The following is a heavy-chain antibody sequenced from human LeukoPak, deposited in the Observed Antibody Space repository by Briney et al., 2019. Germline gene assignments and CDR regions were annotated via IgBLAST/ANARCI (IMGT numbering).Heavy chain of an antibody. V-gene: IGHV4-38-2*02. CDR1: GYSISSGYY. Sequence: SETLSLTCTVSGYSISSGYYWGWIRQPPGKGLEWIGSIYHSGSTYYNPSLKSRVTISVDTSKNQFSLKLSSVTAADTAVYYCARDRDYYYDSSGSKPLDYWGQGTLVTVSS. CDR2: IYHSGST. D-gene: IGHD3-22*01. CDR3: ARDRDYYYDSSGSKPLDY. J-gene: IGHJ4*02.